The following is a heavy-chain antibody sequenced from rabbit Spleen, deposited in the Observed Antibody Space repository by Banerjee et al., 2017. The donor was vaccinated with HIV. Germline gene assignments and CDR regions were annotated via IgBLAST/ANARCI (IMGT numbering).Heavy chain of an antibody. J-gene: IGHJ4*01. V-gene: IGHV1S47*01. CDR3: ARDGAGGSYFAL. CDR2: IDPVFGIT. CDR1: GFPFSNKA. D-gene: IGHD8-1*01. Sequence: QEQLEESGGGLVKPEGSLTLTCKASGFPFSNKAVMCWVRQAPGKGLEWIGYIDPVFGITYYADWVNGRFTISSHNAQNTLYLQLNSLTAADTATYFCARDGAGGSYFALWGQGTLVTVS.